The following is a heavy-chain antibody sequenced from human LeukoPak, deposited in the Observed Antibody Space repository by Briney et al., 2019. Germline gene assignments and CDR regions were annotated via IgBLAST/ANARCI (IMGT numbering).Heavy chain of an antibody. D-gene: IGHD3-22*01. Sequence: SVKVSCKASGGTFSSYAISWVRQAPGQGLEWMGGIIPIFCTANYAQKFQGRVTITEDESTSTAYMELSSLRSEDTAVYYCARGLYYYDSSGYYPFDYWGQGTLVTVSS. V-gene: IGHV1-69*13. CDR3: ARGLYYYDSSGYYPFDY. J-gene: IGHJ4*02. CDR2: IIPIFCTA. CDR1: GGTFSSYA.